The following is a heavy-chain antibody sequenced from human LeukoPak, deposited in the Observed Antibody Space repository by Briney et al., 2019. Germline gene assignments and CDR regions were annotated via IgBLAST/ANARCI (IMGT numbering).Heavy chain of an antibody. Sequence: GGSLRLSCAASGFTFSSYGMHWVRQAPGKGLEWVAVISYDGSNKYYADSVKGRFTISRDNSKNTLYLQMNSLRAEDTAVYYCARGRGYYKYYFDYWGQGTLVTVSS. V-gene: IGHV3-30*03. J-gene: IGHJ4*02. CDR1: GFTFSSYG. CDR3: ARGRGYYKYYFDY. D-gene: IGHD3-22*01. CDR2: ISYDGSNK.